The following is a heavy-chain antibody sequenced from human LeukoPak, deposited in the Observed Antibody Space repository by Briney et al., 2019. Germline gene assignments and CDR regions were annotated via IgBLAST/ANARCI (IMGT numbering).Heavy chain of an antibody. CDR3: AREGYYYGSGSSY. J-gene: IGHJ4*02. CDR1: EFTFNSYN. CDR2: ISSSSSYI. V-gene: IGHV3-21*01. Sequence: PGGSLRLSCAASEFTFNSYNMNWVRQAPGKGLEWVSSISSSSSYIYYADSVKGRFTISRDNAKNSLYLQMNSLRAEDTAVYYCAREGYYYGSGSSYWGQGTLVTVSS. D-gene: IGHD3-10*01.